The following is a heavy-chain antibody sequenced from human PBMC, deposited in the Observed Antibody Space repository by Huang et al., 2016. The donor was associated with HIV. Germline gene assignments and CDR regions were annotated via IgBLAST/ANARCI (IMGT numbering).Heavy chain of an antibody. D-gene: IGHD3-10*01. Sequence: QLQLRESGPGLVKPSETLSLSCTVSNGSISSSIYYWGWVRQPPGKGLEWIGTASKTGNTYYNQSLKSRLTISVDTSKNQFCLKLHAGAAADAAVYYCARHARYLFGSGGFGLDVWGPGTTVTVSS. V-gene: IGHV4-39*01. CDR1: NGSISSSIYY. CDR3: ARHARYLFGSGGFGLDV. CDR2: ASKTGNT. J-gene: IGHJ6*02.